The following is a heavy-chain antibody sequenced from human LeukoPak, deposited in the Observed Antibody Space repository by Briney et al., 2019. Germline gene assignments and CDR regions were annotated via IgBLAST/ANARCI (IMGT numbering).Heavy chain of an antibody. D-gene: IGHD3-22*01. Sequence: GGSLRLSCTASGFTFGDYAMSWVRQAPGKGLEWVGFIRSKAYGGTTEYAASVKGRFTISRDDSKSIAYLQMNSLKTEDTAVYYCARDERYDSSGYPFDYWGQGTLVTVSS. J-gene: IGHJ4*02. CDR2: IRSKAYGGTT. V-gene: IGHV3-49*04. CDR1: GFTFGDYA. CDR3: ARDERYDSSGYPFDY.